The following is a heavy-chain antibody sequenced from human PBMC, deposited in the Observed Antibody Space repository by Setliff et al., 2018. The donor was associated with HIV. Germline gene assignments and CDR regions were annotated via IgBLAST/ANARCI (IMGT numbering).Heavy chain of an antibody. CDR3: ARASGCTNGVCYANGYYSLDV. CDR1: GFTFSDYG. CDR2: IWFDGTNK. J-gene: IGHJ6*02. D-gene: IGHD2-8*01. V-gene: IGHV3-33*08. Sequence: GGSLRLSCAASGFTFSDYGMHWVRQTPGKGLEWLAVIWFDGTNKYYADSVQGRFTISRDNAKNTLYLQKNSLRAEDTAVYYCARASGCTNGVCYANGYYSLDVWGQGTTVTVSS.